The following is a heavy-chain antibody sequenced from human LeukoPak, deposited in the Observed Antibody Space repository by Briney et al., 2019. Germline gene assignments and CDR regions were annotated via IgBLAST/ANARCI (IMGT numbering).Heavy chain of an antibody. J-gene: IGHJ4*02. CDR2: ISSSGSTI. V-gene: IGHV3-11*04. CDR1: GFTFSDYY. D-gene: IGHD6-13*01. Sequence: GGSLRLSCAASGFTFSDYYMSWIRQAPGKGLEWVSFISSSGSTIYYADSVKGRFTISRDNAKKSLYLQMNSLRAEDTAVYYCARGQPGVAAAGNLDYWGQGTLVTVSS. CDR3: ARGQPGVAAAGNLDY.